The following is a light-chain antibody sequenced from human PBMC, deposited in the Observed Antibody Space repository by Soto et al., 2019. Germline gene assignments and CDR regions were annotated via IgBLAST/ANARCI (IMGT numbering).Light chain of an antibody. V-gene: IGKV1-8*01. Sequence: IPLTQSPSSLSTSSCSTIPTTCRASQRISSYLSWYQQKPGEAPKLLIYAASTLQSGVPSRFSGSGSGTDFTLTISCLQSEDFATYYCQQYYSYPLTFGGGTKVDIK. CDR3: QQYYSYPLT. CDR2: AAS. J-gene: IGKJ4*01. CDR1: QRISSY.